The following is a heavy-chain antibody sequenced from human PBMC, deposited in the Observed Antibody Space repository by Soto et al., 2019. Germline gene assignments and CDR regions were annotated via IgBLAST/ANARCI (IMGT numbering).Heavy chain of an antibody. CDR1: GGSISSYY. CDR2: IYYSGST. D-gene: IGHD6-13*01. J-gene: IGHJ6*02. Sequence: QVQLQESGPGLVKPSETLSLTCTVSGGSISSYYWSWIRQPPGKGLECIGYIYYSGSTNYNPSLKSRVTISVDTSMNQFSLKLSSVTAADTAVYYCAAVYSSSFAQRYYYGMDVWGQGTTVTVSS. CDR3: AAVYSSSFAQRYYYGMDV. V-gene: IGHV4-59*01.